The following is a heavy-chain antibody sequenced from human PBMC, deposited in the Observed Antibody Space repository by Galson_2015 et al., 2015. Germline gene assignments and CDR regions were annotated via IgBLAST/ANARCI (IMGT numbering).Heavy chain of an antibody. CDR2: IYYSGST. D-gene: IGHD5-24*01. CDR3: ARLRWLQSPDWFDP. Sequence: SETLSLTCTVSGGSISSSSYYWGWIRQPPGKGLEWIGSIYYSGSTYYNPSLKSRVTISVDTSKNQFSLKLSSVTAADTAVFYCARLRWLQSPDWFDPWGQGTLVTVSS. J-gene: IGHJ5*02. V-gene: IGHV4-39*01. CDR1: GGSISSSSYY.